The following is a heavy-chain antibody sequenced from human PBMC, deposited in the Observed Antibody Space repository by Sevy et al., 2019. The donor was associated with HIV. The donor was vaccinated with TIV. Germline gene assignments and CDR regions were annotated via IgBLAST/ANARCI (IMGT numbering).Heavy chain of an antibody. V-gene: IGHV7-4-1*02. CDR2: INTNTGNP. Sequence: ASVKVSCKASGYTFTSYAMNWVRQAPGQGLEWMGWINTNTGNPTYAQGFTGRFVFSLDTSVSTAYLQINSLKAEDTAVYYCARDPPFRYDKRGHFDYWGQGTLVTVSS. D-gene: IGHD3-22*01. J-gene: IGHJ4*02. CDR1: GYTFTSYA. CDR3: ARDPPFRYDKRGHFDY.